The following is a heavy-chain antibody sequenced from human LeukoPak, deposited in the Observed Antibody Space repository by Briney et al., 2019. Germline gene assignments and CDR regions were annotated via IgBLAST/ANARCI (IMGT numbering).Heavy chain of an antibody. CDR2: INPNSGDT. J-gene: IGHJ4*02. Sequence: ASVTVSCTASGYTFTGYYMHWVRQAPGQGLEWMGWINPNSGDTNYAQKLQGRVTMTTDTSTSTAYMELRSLRSDDTAVYYCAKDRWRDGSSSFDNWGQGTLVTVSS. D-gene: IGHD6-6*01. V-gene: IGHV1-2*02. CDR3: AKDRWRDGSSSFDN. CDR1: GYTFTGYY.